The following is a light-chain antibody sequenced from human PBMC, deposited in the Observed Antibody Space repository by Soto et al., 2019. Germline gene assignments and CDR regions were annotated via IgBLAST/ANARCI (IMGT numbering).Light chain of an antibody. Sequence: DIVMTQSPATLSASVGDRVTITCRASQSLNRWLAWYQQKPGKAPKLLIYDASSLQSGVPSRFSGSGSGTEFTLTISSLQSEDFAVYYCQQYNSWSGTFGRGTKVDIK. CDR1: QSLNRW. CDR3: QQYNSWSGT. CDR2: DAS. J-gene: IGKJ4*01. V-gene: IGKV1-5*01.